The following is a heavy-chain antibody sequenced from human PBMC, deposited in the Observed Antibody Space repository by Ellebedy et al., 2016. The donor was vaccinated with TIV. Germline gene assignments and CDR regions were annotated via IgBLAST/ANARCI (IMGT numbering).Heavy chain of an antibody. Sequence: GESLKISXAASGFTFSTYAMGWVRQAPGKGLEWVSAISGTSGSIYYADSVKGRFTISRDNSQRTVFLQMNSLRDADTAIYYCARKDWNQDDAFDVWGQGTLVSVSS. V-gene: IGHV3-23*01. D-gene: IGHD1-1*01. CDR1: GFTFSTYA. J-gene: IGHJ3*01. CDR2: ISGTSGSI. CDR3: ARKDWNQDDAFDV.